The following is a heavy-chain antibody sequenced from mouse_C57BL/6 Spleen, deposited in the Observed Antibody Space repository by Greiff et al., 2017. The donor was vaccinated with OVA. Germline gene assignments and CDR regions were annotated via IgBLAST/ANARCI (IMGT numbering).Heavy chain of an antibody. J-gene: IGHJ2*01. D-gene: IGHD2-12*01. Sequence: EVKVVESGGGLVKPGGSLKLSCAASGFTFSSYAMSWVRQTPEKRLEWVATISDGGSYTYYPDNVKGRFTISRDNAKNNLYLQMSHLKSEDTAMYYCAREGSLYSLFDYWGQGTTLTVSS. CDR2: ISDGGSYT. V-gene: IGHV5-4*01. CDR1: GFTFSSYA. CDR3: AREGSLYSLFDY.